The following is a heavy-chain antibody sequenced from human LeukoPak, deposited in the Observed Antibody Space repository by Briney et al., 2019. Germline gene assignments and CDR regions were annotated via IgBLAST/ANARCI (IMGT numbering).Heavy chain of an antibody. J-gene: IGHJ4*02. CDR2: ISSDGSIT. V-gene: IGHV3-74*01. CDR3: ASGLPRDD. D-gene: IGHD3/OR15-3a*01. CDR1: GFTFSSYW. Sequence: GGSLRLSCGASGFTFSSYWMHWVRQTPGKGLVWVSCISSDGSITSYADSVQGRFTISRDNAKNTLYLQMNSLRAEDTAVYYCASGLPRDDWGQGTLVTVSS.